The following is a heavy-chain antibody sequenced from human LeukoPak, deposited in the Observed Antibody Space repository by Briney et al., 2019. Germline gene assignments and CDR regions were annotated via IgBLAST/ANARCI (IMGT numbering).Heavy chain of an antibody. V-gene: IGHV1-69*04. CDR3: AIFQGTYGDNENDY. J-gene: IGHJ4*02. Sequence: EASVKVSCRASGGTFSSYAISWVRQAPGQGLEWMGRIIPILGIANYAQKFQGRVSITADESTSTGYMEVSSLRSEDTAVYYCAIFQGTYGDNENDYWGQGTLVTVSS. CDR2: IIPILGIA. CDR1: GGTFSSYA. D-gene: IGHD4-17*01.